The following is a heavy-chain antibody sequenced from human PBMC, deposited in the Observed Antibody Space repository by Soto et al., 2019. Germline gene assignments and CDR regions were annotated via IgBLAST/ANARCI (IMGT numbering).Heavy chain of an antibody. Sequence: SETLSLTCAVSGGSISSGGYSWNWIRQPPGKGLEWIGNIYHSGSTYYNPSLKSRVTISVDRSKNQFSLNLSSVTAADTAVYYCARESLNDFWSGSGYFGMDVWGQGTTVTV. J-gene: IGHJ6*02. D-gene: IGHD3-3*01. V-gene: IGHV4-30-2*01. CDR1: GGSISSGGYS. CDR2: IYHSGST. CDR3: ARESLNDFWSGSGYFGMDV.